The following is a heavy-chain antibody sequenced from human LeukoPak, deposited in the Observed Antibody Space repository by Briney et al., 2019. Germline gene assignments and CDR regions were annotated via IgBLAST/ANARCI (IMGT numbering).Heavy chain of an antibody. Sequence: GASVKVSCKACRYTFTGYYMHWVRQAPGQGLEWMGWINPNSGGTNYAQKFQGRVTMTRDTSISTAYMELSRLRSDDTAVYYCASGSDYHDSSAYYHFHYFDYCGQGTLVTVSS. CDR3: ASGSDYHDSSAYYHFHYFDY. CDR2: INPNSGGT. J-gene: IGHJ4*02. D-gene: IGHD3-22*01. CDR1: RYTFTGYY. V-gene: IGHV1-2*02.